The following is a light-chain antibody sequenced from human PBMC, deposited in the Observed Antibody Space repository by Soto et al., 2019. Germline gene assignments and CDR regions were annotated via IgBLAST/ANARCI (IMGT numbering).Light chain of an antibody. J-gene: IGLJ1*01. CDR1: SRDRGIYNY. Sequence: QSVLTQPASVSGSPGQSMAICCSGSSRDRGIYNYVSWYKQHPGKVPKVIIFEVTNRPSGGSNSCSGSKSATTASLTISALHAEDEADYYSSSYTTTTTRVFPTWPKAPVL. V-gene: IGLV2-14*01. CDR3: SSYTTTTTRV. CDR2: EVT.